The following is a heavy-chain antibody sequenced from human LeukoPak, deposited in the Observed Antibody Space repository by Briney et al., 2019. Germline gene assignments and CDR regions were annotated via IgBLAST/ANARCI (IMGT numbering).Heavy chain of an antibody. CDR2: IQYDGSNE. D-gene: IGHD2-15*01. Sequence: GGSLRPSCAASGFSFSSYGMHWVRQAPGKGLEWVAYIQYDGSNEQYADSVKGRFSISRDSSKNILNLQMNSLRAEDTAVYYCAKSQSHFVVVVAAITPDYWGQGTLVTVSS. J-gene: IGHJ4*02. CDR3: AKSQSHFVVVVAAITPDY. V-gene: IGHV3-30*02. CDR1: GFSFSSYG.